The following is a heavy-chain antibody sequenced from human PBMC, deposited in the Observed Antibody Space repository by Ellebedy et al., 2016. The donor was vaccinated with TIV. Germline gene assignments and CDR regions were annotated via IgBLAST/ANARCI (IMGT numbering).Heavy chain of an antibody. J-gene: IGHJ4*02. CDR2: INQDGSEK. D-gene: IGHD3-16*01. Sequence: GESLKISXAASGFTFSNYWMTWVRQPPGMGLEWAANINQDGSEKFYVDSVKGRFTMSRDNGENSLSLQLNSLRDEDTAVYYCARGLFGGNVAFDYWGQGALVSVSS. V-gene: IGHV3-7*01. CDR1: GFTFSNYW. CDR3: ARGLFGGNVAFDY.